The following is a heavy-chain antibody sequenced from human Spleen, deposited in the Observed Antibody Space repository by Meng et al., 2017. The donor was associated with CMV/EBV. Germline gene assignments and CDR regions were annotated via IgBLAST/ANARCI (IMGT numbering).Heavy chain of an antibody. J-gene: IGHJ4*02. CDR2: IRYDGGNK. V-gene: IGHV3-30*02. CDR3: AKGDYDFWSTDY. Sequence: GESLKISCAASGFTFSSYGMHWVRQAPGKGLEWVAVIRYDGGNKYFADSVKGRFTISRDNSKNTAYLQMTSLRAEDTAVYHCAKGDYDFWSTDYWGPGTLVTVSS. D-gene: IGHD3-3*01. CDR1: GFTFSSYG.